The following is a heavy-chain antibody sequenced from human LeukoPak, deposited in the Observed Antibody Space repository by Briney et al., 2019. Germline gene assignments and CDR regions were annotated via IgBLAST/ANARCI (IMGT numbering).Heavy chain of an antibody. J-gene: IGHJ4*02. CDR3: ARCRNSGGPYYFEY. CDR2: VSSTNNI. CDR1: GFTFSSFS. Sequence: GGSLRLSCAASGFTFSSFSMNWVRQAPGKGLEWVSFVSSTNNISYADSLKGRFTISRDNAKNSLYLQMNSLRAEDTAVYYCARCRNSGGPYYFEYWGQGTLVTVSS. V-gene: IGHV3-21*04. D-gene: IGHD4-23*01.